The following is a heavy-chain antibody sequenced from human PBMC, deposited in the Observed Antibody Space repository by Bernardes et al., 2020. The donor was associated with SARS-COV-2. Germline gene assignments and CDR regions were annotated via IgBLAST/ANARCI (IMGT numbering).Heavy chain of an antibody. CDR2: INPNSGGT. D-gene: IGHD2-15*01. Sequence: ASVKVSCKASGYTFTGYYMHWVRQAPGQGLEWMGWINPNSGGTNYAQKFQGRVTMTRDTSISTAYMELSRLRSDDTAVYYCARRVVVVAATIDYGMDVWGQGTTVTVSS. CDR1: GYTFTGYY. CDR3: ARRVVVVAATIDYGMDV. V-gene: IGHV1-2*02. J-gene: IGHJ6*02.